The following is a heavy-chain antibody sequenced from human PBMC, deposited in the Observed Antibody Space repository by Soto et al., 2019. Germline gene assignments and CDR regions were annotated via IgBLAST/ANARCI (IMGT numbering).Heavy chain of an antibody. CDR1: GGSISSGYYY. V-gene: IGHV4-30-4*01. Sequence: QVQLQESGPGLVKPSQTLSLTCTVSGGSISSGYYYWSWLRQPPGKVLEWIGYIYYSGSTYYNPSLKSRVTISVDTSKNQFSLKLSSVTAADTAVYYCARVTVDILTGWVYFDYCGQGTLVTVSS. J-gene: IGHJ4*02. CDR2: IYYSGST. CDR3: ARVTVDILTGWVYFDY. D-gene: IGHD3-9*01.